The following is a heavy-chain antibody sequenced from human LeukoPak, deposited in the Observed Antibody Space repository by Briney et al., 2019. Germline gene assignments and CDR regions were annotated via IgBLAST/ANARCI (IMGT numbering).Heavy chain of an antibody. Sequence: ASVKVSCMASRYTFSKYVINWVREAAGQGREWMGWMNPNTGRTGYAQKFQDRLTMPRDAPIHPAYMELSSLRSEDTAVYYCARLSQTPHYYSRGGYSYLGYGRQETPLTVPT. J-gene: IGHJ4*02. CDR2: MNPNTGRT. D-gene: IGHD3-22*01. CDR3: ARLSQTPHYYSRGGYSYLGY. CDR1: RYTFSKYV. V-gene: IGHV1-8*01.